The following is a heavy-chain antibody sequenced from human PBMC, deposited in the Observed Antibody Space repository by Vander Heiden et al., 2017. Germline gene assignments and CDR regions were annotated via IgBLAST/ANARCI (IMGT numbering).Heavy chain of an antibody. CDR1: GFTFSSYG. CDR2: IAYDGSNK. CDR3: AKGDYYGPNWY. Sequence: QVQLVESGGGVVQPGRSLRLSCAASGFTFSSYGMHWVRQAPGKGLEWVAVIAYDGSNKYYADSVKGRFTIARDNSKNTLYLQMNSLRAEDTAVYYCAKGDYYGPNWYWGQGTLVTVSS. D-gene: IGHD3-10*01. V-gene: IGHV3-30*18. J-gene: IGHJ4*02.